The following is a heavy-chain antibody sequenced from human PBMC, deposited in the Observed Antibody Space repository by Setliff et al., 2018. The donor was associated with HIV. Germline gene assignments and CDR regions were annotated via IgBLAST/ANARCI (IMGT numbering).Heavy chain of an antibody. J-gene: IGHJ4*02. CDR3: AREREGYCSGDSSGDCYYFDY. CDR2: IIPMYNIP. V-gene: IGHV1-69*13. CDR1: GGTLSNYV. Sequence: ASVKVSCKTSGGTLSNYVITWVRQAPGQGLEWMGMIIPMYNIPAYAQKFQGRVTFTADESTSTAYMELSSLRSEDTAVYYCAREREGYCSGDSSGDCYYFDYWGQGTLVTVSS. D-gene: IGHD2-15*01.